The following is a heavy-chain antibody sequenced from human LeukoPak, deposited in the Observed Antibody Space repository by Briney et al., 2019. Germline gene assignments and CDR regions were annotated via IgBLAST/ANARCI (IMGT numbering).Heavy chain of an antibody. CDR1: GFTFSDYY. Sequence: GGSLRLSCAASGFTFSDYYMSWVRQAPGKGLEWLSYISSSGSTIYYADSVKGRFTISRDNAKDSLYLQMSSLRAEDTAVYYCARGGLTTGTFDYWGQGTLVTVPS. V-gene: IGHV3-11*01. CDR3: ARGGLTTGTFDY. J-gene: IGHJ4*02. CDR2: ISSSGSTI. D-gene: IGHD1-1*01.